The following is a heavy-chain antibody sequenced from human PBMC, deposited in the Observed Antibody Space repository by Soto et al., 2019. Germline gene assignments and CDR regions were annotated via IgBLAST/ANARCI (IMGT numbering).Heavy chain of an antibody. CDR1: GFTFDDYA. Sequence: GGSLRLSCAASGFTFDDYAMHWVRQAPGKGLEWVSGISWNSGSIGYADSVKGQFTISRDNAKNSLYLQMNSLRAEDTALYYCAKYMGPIAAAGRGSDAFDIWGQGTMVTVSS. D-gene: IGHD6-13*01. J-gene: IGHJ3*02. CDR3: AKYMGPIAAAGRGSDAFDI. CDR2: ISWNSGSI. V-gene: IGHV3-9*01.